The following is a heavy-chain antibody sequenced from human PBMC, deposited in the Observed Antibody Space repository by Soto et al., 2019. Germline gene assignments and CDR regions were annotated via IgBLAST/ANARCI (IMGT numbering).Heavy chain of an antibody. J-gene: IGHJ4*02. CDR3: SRDLSPY. CDR2: VNPTGGSP. Sequence: ASVKVSCKTSGYDFTRYFIHWVRQAPGQGLEWMVKVNPTGGSPTFGQKFQGRVTVTTDTSTSTVYMELSSLRSDDTAVYYCSRDLSPYWGLG. V-gene: IGHV1-46*03. D-gene: IGHD3-16*02. CDR1: GYDFTRYF.